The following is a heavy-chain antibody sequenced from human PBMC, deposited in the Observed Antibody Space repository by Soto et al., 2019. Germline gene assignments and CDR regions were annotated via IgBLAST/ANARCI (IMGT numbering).Heavy chain of an antibody. CDR2: IHHSGIS. CDR3: AVTGTYNWFDP. D-gene: IGHD7-27*01. V-gene: IGHV4-39*07. CDR1: GGSISRGGYY. J-gene: IGHJ5*02. Sequence: PSETLSLTCTVSGGSISRGGYYWNWIRQPPGKGLEWIGEIHHSGISNYNPSLKSRVTMSVDTSKNQFSLKMTSVTAADTAVYYCAVTGTYNWFDPWGQGTLVTVSS.